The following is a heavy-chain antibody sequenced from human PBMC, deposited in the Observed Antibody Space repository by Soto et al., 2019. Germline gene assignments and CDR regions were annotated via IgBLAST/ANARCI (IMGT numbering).Heavy chain of an antibody. CDR1: GGTFSSYT. CDR2: IIPILGIA. J-gene: IGHJ3*02. V-gene: IGHV1-69*02. Sequence: QVQLVQSGAEVKKPGSSVKVSCKASGGTFSSYTISWVRQAPGQGLEWMGRIIPILGIANYAQKFQGRVTITADKSTSTAYMELSSLRSEDTAVYYCARARQQLVPGAFDIWGQGKMVTVSS. D-gene: IGHD6-13*01. CDR3: ARARQQLVPGAFDI.